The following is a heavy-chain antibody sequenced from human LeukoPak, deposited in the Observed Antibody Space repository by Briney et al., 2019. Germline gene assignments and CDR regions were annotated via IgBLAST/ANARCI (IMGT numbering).Heavy chain of an antibody. V-gene: IGHV1-46*03. CDR3: ARNVDSGLDY. Sequence: GASVKVSCKASGYIFTTYYVHWVRQAPGQGLEWMGFINPSGGSTSYAQKFQGRVTMTRVTSTSTVYMELSCLRSDDTAVYYCARNVDSGLDYWGQGSLVTVSS. D-gene: IGHD3-10*01. J-gene: IGHJ4*02. CDR2: INPSGGST. CDR1: GYIFTTYY.